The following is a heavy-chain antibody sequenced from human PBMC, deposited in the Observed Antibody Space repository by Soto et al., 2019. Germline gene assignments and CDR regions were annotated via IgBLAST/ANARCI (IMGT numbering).Heavy chain of an antibody. CDR2: INWDGYSI. D-gene: IGHD3-3*01. CDR3: ARSWSGSTSGRVDV. Sequence: GGSLRLSCVASGFNFDDHVMHWVRQVPGKGLEWVGHINWDGYSIGYGGSVRGRFTISRDNAKNTLYLQMNSLRREDTALYYCARSWSGSTSGRVDVWGQGTTVTVSS. CDR1: GFNFDDHV. V-gene: IGHV3-9*01. J-gene: IGHJ6*02.